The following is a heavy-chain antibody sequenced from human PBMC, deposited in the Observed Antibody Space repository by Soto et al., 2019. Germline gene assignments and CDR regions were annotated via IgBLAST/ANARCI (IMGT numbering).Heavy chain of an antibody. D-gene: IGHD2-15*01. CDR1: GFTFSSYE. Sequence: EVQLVESGGGLVQPGGSLRLSCAASGFTFSSYEMNWVRQAPGKGLEWVSYISSSGSTIYYADSVKGRFTISRDNAKNSLYLQMNSLRAEDTAVYYCARGLGLLVVVAATKNPFDYWGQGTLVTVSS. CDR3: ARGLGLLVVVAATKNPFDY. V-gene: IGHV3-48*03. J-gene: IGHJ4*02. CDR2: ISSSGSTI.